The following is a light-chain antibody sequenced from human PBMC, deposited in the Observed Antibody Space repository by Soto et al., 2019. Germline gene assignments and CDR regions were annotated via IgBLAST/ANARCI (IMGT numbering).Light chain of an antibody. V-gene: IGKV3-15*01. J-gene: IGKJ3*01. Sequence: IIMSLSRATLSVSPGEKATRSCRASQRVSSNFAWYQQKPGQAPRLLIYDASTRATGIPARFSGSGSGTEFTLTISSLQSEDFAVYYCQHYNKWPFTFGPGTKVDIK. CDR3: QHYNKWPFT. CDR1: QRVSSN. CDR2: DAS.